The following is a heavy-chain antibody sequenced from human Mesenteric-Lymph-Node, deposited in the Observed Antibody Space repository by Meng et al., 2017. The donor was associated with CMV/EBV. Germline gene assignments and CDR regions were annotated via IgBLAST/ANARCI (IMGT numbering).Heavy chain of an antibody. V-gene: IGHV4-34*01. CDR1: GGSFSGYY. D-gene: IGHD2-15*01. CDR3: ARGSDIPVNNY. CDR2: INHSGVP. J-gene: IGHJ4*02. Sequence: QVQLQQWGAGLLKPSETLSLTCAVYGGSFSGYYWSWIRQPPGKGLEWIGEINHSGVPNYNPSLKSRVTISLARSKNQFSLKLSSVTAEDTAVYFCARGSDIPVNNYWGQGTLVTVSS.